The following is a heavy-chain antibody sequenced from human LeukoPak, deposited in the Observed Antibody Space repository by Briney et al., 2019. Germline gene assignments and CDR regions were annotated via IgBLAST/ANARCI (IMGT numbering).Heavy chain of an antibody. CDR2: INPNSGGT. CDR1: GYTFTGYY. V-gene: IGHV1-2*02. D-gene: IGHD2-15*01. J-gene: IGHJ5*02. CDR3: ARGDCSVSGCHGGNWFDP. Sequence: GASVKVSCQASGYTFTGYYIHWVRQAPGQGLAGMGWINPNSGGTNFAHSFQGRVTMTSDTSSSTAHMGLSRLRSDDTAVYYCARGDCSVSGCHGGNWFDPWGQGTLVTVSS.